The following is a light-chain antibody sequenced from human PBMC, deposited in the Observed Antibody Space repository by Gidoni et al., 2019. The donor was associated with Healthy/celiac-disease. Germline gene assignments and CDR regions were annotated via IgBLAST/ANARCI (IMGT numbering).Light chain of an antibody. CDR2: GAS. Sequence: DIVLTQSPGTLSLSAGERATLSCRASQSVSRSYLAWYQQKPGQAPRLLIYGASSRGTGIPDRFSGSGSGTDFTLTISRLEPEDFAVYYCQQYGSSPPTFGQGTKVEIK. CDR3: QQYGSSPPT. V-gene: IGKV3-20*01. CDR1: QSVSRSY. J-gene: IGKJ1*01.